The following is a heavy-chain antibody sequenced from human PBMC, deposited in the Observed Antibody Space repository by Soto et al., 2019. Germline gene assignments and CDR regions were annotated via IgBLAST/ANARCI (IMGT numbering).Heavy chain of an antibody. CDR2: ISTDNGNI. CDR1: GYSFSSNG. Sequence: ASVKVSCKASGYSFSSNGISWVRQAPGQGLEWMGWISTDNGNINYAQKLQGRVAISTDASTNTVHMELRSLRSDDTAVFYCARDIVNYGLDVWGQGTTVTVSS. CDR3: ARDIVNYGLDV. D-gene: IGHD1-26*01. J-gene: IGHJ6*02. V-gene: IGHV1-18*01.